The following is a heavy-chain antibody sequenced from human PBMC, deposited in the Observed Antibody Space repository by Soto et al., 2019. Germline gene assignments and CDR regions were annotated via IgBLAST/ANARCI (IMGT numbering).Heavy chain of an antibody. CDR3: ARGGEVGAGQYYLDDS. J-gene: IGHJ4*02. Sequence: EVQLVESGGDLVQPGGSLRLSCEASGFTFSSNWMHWVRQGPGTGLVWVSRMNPDGSTRGYADSVKGRFTISRDNARNTVFLQMSSLRAEDTAVYYCARGGEVGAGQYYLDDSWGQGTLVTVSS. CDR2: MNPDGSTR. CDR1: GFTFSSNW. V-gene: IGHV3-74*01. D-gene: IGHD2-21*01.